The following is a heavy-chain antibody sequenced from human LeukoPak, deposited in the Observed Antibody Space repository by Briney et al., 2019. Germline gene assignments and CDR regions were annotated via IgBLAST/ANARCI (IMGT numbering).Heavy chain of an antibody. CDR3: AKGPLRGTAAAIDY. CDR2: ISYDGRNK. J-gene: IGHJ4*02. CDR1: GFTYNNYG. Sequence: GKSLRLSCAASGFTYNNYGMHWVRQAPGKGLEWVAVISYDGRNKHYPDSVKGRFTISRDISTDTLWLQMDSLRTEDTAVYYCAKGPLRGTAAAIDYWGQGTLVTVSS. V-gene: IGHV3-30*18. D-gene: IGHD2-2*01.